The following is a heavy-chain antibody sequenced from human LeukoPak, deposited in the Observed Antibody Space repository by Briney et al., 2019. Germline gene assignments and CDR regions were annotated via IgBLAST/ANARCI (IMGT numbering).Heavy chain of an antibody. CDR1: GFTLSSYW. CDR3: ARDRGFNYGSDF. V-gene: IGHV3-7*01. Sequence: SGGSLRPSCAASGFTLSSYWMSWVRQAPGKGLEWVAKIKQDGREKYYVDSVKGRFTISRDNAKNSLYLQMNSLRAEDTAVYYCARDRGFNYGSDFWGQGTLVTVSS. CDR2: IKQDGREK. J-gene: IGHJ4*02. D-gene: IGHD5-18*01.